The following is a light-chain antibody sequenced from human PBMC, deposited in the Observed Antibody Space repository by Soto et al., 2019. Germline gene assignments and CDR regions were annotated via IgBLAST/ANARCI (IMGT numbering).Light chain of an antibody. Sequence: QSALTQPRSVSGSPGQSVTISCTGTSSDVGGYNYVSWYQQHPGKAPKLMIYDVNKRPSGVPDRFSGSKSGNTASLTISGLQAKDEADYYCCSYAGSYTWVFGTGTKVTVL. CDR2: DVN. J-gene: IGLJ1*01. V-gene: IGLV2-11*01. CDR1: SSDVGGYNY. CDR3: CSYAGSYTWV.